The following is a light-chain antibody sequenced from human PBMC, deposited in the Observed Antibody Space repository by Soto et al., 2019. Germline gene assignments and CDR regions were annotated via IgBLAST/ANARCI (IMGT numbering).Light chain of an antibody. V-gene: IGKV2-28*01. J-gene: IGKJ4*01. CDR2: LGS. Sequence: DIVMTQSPLSLPVTPGEPASLSCRSSQRLLHSNGYNYLDWYLKKPGQSPQLLIFLGSNRDSGGPDRISGSGSGTGFTLNISREEAEDGGVYFCVETLQSPLSFGGGTKVEIK. CDR1: QRLLHSNGYNY. CDR3: VETLQSPLS.